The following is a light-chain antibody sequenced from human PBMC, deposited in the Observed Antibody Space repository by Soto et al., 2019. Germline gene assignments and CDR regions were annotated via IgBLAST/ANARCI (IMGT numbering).Light chain of an antibody. CDR2: AAS. CDR3: QKYNSAPLT. J-gene: IGKJ4*01. V-gene: IGKV1-27*01. CDR1: RSISSY. Sequence: DIQMTQSPSSLSASVGDRVTITCRASRSISSYLKWYQQKPGKVPKLLIYAASTLQSGVPSRFSGGGSGTDFTLTISSLQPEDVATYSCQKYNSAPLTFGGGTKVDIK.